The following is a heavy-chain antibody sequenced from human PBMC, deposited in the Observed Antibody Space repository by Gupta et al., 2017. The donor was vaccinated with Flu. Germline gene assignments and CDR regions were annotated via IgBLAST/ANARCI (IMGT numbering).Heavy chain of an antibody. CDR1: GFIFSSYG. D-gene: IGHD3-3*01. CDR3: ARDHCSLPYDFCYGMDV. CDR2: IWYDGSDA. J-gene: IGHJ6*02. Sequence: QVQDVESGGGVVQPGRSLRLSCAASGFIFSSYGIHWARLAPGNGLEWVAVIWYDGSDAYYADSVKGRFTISRYNYKNTLYLEMNSLRAEDTAVYYCARDHCSLPYDFCYGMDVWGQGTTVTVSS. V-gene: IGHV3-33*01.